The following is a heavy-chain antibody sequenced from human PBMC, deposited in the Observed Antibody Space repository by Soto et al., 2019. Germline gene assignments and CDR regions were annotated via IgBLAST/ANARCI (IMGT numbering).Heavy chain of an antibody. CDR3: STDSYTEMTVVRLDN. V-gene: IGHV3-15*07. J-gene: IGHJ4*01. CDR2: IKRETHGGTT. D-gene: IGHD2-2*02. Sequence: GGSLRLSCAASGFTFRNAWMNWVRQAPGKGLEWVGRIKRETHGGTTDFAAPVQGRFAISRDDSENIAYMQMNSLKIEDTGVYYCSTDSYTEMTVVRLDNWGRGTLVTVSS. CDR1: GFTFRNAW.